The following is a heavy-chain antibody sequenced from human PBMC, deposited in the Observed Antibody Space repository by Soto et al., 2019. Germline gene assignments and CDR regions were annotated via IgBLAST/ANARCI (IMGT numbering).Heavy chain of an antibody. CDR2: IYWNDEK. CDR1: GFSLTTGVG. V-gene: IGHV2-5*01. J-gene: IGHJ5*02. CDR3: AHRVNMARGPYNYFGP. Sequence: SGPTLVNPPQTLTLTCSFSGFSLTTGVGVGWIRQPPGKALEWLAIIYWNDEKLYNPSLKTRLTITKDTSKNQVVLTVTDMDPVDTATYYCAHRVNMARGPYNYFGPWGQGTLVTVSS. D-gene: IGHD3-10*01.